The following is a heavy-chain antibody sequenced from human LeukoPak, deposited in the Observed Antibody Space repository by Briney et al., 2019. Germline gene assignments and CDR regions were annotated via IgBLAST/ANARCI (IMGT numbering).Heavy chain of an antibody. D-gene: IGHD3-22*01. V-gene: IGHV1-8*01. CDR1: GYTFPSYD. J-gene: IGHJ6*02. Sequence: ASVTVSCKASGYTFPSYDINWVRQATAQGLEWMGWMNPNSGNTRYAQKFQGRVTMTRNTSISTAYMELSSLRSEDTAVYYCARIDSGYGGYYYYGMDVWGQGTTVTVSS. CDR3: ARIDSGYGGYYYYGMDV. CDR2: MNPNSGNT.